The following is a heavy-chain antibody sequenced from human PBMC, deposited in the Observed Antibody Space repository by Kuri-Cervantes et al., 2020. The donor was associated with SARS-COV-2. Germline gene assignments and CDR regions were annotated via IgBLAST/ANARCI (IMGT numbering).Heavy chain of an antibody. CDR3: ARDEIAYDFWSGYYLGY. V-gene: IGHV3-7*01. J-gene: IGHJ4*02. CDR1: GFTFSGSA. CDR2: IKQDGSEK. D-gene: IGHD3-3*01. Sequence: GESLKISCAASGFTFSGSAMHWVRQAPGKGLEWVANIKQDGSEKYYVDSVKGRLTISRDNAKNSLYLQMNSLRAEDTAVYYCARDEIAYDFWSGYYLGYWGQGTLVTVSS.